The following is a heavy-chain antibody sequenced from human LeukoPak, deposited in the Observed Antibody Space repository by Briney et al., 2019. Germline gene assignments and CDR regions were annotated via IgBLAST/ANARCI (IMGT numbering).Heavy chain of an antibody. CDR2: IYTSGST. Sequence: PSETLSLTCTVSGGSISSYYWSWIRQPAGKGLEWIGRIYTSGSTNYNPSLKSRVTMSVDTSKNQFSLKLSSVTAADTAAYYCARDYGFYYYYYMDVWGKGTTVTVSS. D-gene: IGHD3-16*01. CDR3: ARDYGFYYYYYMDV. J-gene: IGHJ6*03. CDR1: GGSISSYY. V-gene: IGHV4-4*07.